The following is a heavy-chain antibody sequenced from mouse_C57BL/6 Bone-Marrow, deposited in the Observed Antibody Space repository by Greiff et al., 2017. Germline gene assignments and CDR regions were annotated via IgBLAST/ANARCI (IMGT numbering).Heavy chain of an antibody. CDR3: ARYNYGSGVAVY. V-gene: IGHV1-81*01. J-gene: IGHJ2*01. CDR1: GYTFTSYG. CDR2: IYPRSGNT. Sequence: VKLMESGAELARPGASVKLSCKASGYTFTSYGISWVKQRTGQGLEWIGEIYPRSGNTYYNEKFKGKATLTADKSSSTAYMELRSLTSEDSAVYFCARYNYGSGVAVYWGRGTTLTVSS. D-gene: IGHD1-1*01.